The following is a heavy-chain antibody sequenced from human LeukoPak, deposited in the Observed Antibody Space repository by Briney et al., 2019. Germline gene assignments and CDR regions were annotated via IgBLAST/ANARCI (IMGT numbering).Heavy chain of an antibody. CDR1: GYTFTSYG. V-gene: IGHV1-18*01. CDR2: ISAYNGNT. D-gene: IGHD2-15*01. CDR3: ARSSCSRFPRCYFDY. Sequence: GASVKVSCKASGYTFTSYGISWVRQAPGQGLEWMGWISAYNGNTNYAQKLQGRVTMTTDTSTSTAYMELRSLRSDDTAVYYCARSSCSRFPRCYFDYWGQGTLVTVSS. J-gene: IGHJ4*02.